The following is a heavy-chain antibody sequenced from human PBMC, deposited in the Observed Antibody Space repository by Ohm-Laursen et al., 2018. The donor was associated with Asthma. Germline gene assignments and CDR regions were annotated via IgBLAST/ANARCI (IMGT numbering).Heavy chain of an antibody. CDR3: ARDRISYGMDV. J-gene: IGHJ6*02. CDR1: GGSISSGGYY. CDR2: IYYSGST. Sequence: TLSLTCTVSGGSISSGGYYWSWIRQHPGKGLEWIGYIYYSGSTYYNPSLKSRVTISVDTSKNQFSLKLSSVTAADTAVYYCARDRISYGMDVWGQGTTVTVSS. V-gene: IGHV4-31*03.